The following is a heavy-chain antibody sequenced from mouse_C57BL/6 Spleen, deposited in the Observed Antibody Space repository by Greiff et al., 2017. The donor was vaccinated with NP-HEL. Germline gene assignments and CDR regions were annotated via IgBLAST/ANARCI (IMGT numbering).Heavy chain of an antibody. D-gene: IGHD1-1*01. CDR2: INPNNGGT. Sequence: EVQLQQSGPELVKPGASVKISCKASGYTFTDYYMNWVKQSHGKSLEWIGDINPNNGGTSYNQKFKGKASLTVDKSSSTAYMELRSLTSEDSAVYYCARNSPYYYGSNHYYAMDYWGQGTSVTVSS. CDR3: ARNSPYYYGSNHYYAMDY. CDR1: GYTFTDYY. V-gene: IGHV1-26*01. J-gene: IGHJ4*01.